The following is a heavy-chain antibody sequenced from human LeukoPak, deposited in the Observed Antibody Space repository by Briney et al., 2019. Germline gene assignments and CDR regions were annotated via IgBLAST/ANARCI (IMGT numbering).Heavy chain of an antibody. V-gene: IGHV1-2*02. Sequence: GASVKVSCKASGYTFTGYYMHWVRQAPGQGLEWMGWINPNNGGTNYAQKFQGRVTMTRDTSISTAYMELSRLRSDDTAVYYCASDPIYCSSTSCYPHYWGQGTLVTVSS. CDR3: ASDPIYCSSTSCYPHY. D-gene: IGHD2-2*01. CDR1: GYTFTGYY. CDR2: INPNNGGT. J-gene: IGHJ4*02.